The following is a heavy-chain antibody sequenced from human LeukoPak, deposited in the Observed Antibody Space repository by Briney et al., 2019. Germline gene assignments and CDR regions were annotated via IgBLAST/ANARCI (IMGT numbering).Heavy chain of an antibody. D-gene: IGHD6-6*01. Sequence: SVKVSCKASGGTFSSYAISWVRQAPGQGLEWMGRIIPILGIANYAQKFQGRVTITADKSTSTACMELSSLRSEDTAVYHCAREGVYSSSSRLDYWGQGTLVTVSS. CDR1: GGTFSSYA. CDR3: AREGVYSSSSRLDY. CDR2: IIPILGIA. V-gene: IGHV1-69*04. J-gene: IGHJ4*02.